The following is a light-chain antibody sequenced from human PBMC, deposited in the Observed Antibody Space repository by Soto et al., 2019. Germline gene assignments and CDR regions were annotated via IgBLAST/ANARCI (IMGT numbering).Light chain of an antibody. CDR1: QSVLYSSNNKNY. CDR2: GAS. Sequence: DIVMTRSPDSLAVSLGERATINCKSSQSVLYSSNNKNYLAWYQQKPGQAPRLLIYGASTRATGIPARFSGSGSGTEFTLSIGSLQSEDFAVYYCQQYNDWPPTFGQGTKVDIK. J-gene: IGKJ1*01. V-gene: IGKV4-1*01. CDR3: QQYNDWPPT.